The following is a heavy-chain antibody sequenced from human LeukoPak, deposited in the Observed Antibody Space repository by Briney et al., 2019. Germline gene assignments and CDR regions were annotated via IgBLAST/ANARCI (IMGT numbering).Heavy chain of an antibody. J-gene: IGHJ4*02. D-gene: IGHD2-2*01. CDR3: VRRYCSSTSCTFDY. Sequence: PGGSLRLSCAGSGFTFSNYEMNWVRQAPGKGLEWLSYISTGGSTIYHADSVKGRFTISRDNANSSLYLQMNSLRPEDTALYYCVRRYCSSTSCTFDYWGQGTLVTVSS. CDR2: ISTGGSTI. V-gene: IGHV3-48*03. CDR1: GFTFSNYE.